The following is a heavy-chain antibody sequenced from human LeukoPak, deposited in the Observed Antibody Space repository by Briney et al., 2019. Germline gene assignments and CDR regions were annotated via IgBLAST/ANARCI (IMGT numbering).Heavy chain of an antibody. J-gene: IGHJ4*02. CDR3: ARDKVYYYDSSGYYSPLGY. D-gene: IGHD3-22*01. CDR1: GYTLTELS. Sequence: GASVKVSCKVSGYTLTELSMHWVRQAPGQGLEWMGWINTNTGNPTYAQGFTGRFVFSLDTSVSTAYLQISSLKAEDTAVYYCARDKVYYYDSSGYYSPLGYWGQGTLVTVSS. CDR2: INTNTGNP. V-gene: IGHV7-4-1*02.